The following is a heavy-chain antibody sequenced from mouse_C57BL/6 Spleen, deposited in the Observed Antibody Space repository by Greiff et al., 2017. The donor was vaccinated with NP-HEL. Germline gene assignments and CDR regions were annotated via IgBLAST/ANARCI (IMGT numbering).Heavy chain of an antibody. V-gene: IGHV1-18*01. CDR2: INPNNGGT. J-gene: IGHJ1*03. Sequence: EVKLQQSGPELVKPGASVKIPCKASGYTFTDYNMDWVKQSHGKSLEWIGDINPNNGGTIYNQKFKGKATLTVDKSSSTAYMELRSLTSEDTAVYYCARSYGSSYWYFDVWGTGTTLTVSS. D-gene: IGHD1-1*01. CDR1: GYTFTDYN. CDR3: ARSYGSSYWYFDV.